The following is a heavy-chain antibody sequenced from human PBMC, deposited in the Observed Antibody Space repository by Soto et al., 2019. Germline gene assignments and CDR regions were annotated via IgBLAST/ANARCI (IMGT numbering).Heavy chain of an antibody. V-gene: IGHV4-30-2*01. CDR1: GGSIRSGGYS. CDR2: IYHSGST. CDR3: ARGSMIVESVYFDY. J-gene: IGHJ4*02. D-gene: IGHD3-22*01. Sequence: PSETLSLTCAVSGGSIRSGGYSWSWIRQPPGKGLEWIGYIYHSGSTYYNPSLKSRVTISVDRSKNQFSLKLSSVTAADTAVYYCARGSMIVESVYFDYWGQGTLVTVSS.